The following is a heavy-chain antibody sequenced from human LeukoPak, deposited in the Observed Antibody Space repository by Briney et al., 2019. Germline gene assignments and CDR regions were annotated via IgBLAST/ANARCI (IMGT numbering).Heavy chain of an antibody. D-gene: IGHD3-22*01. J-gene: IGHJ4*02. CDR3: AKGNYDSSGYRSNFDS. V-gene: IGHV3-23*01. CDR1: GFSFSTYH. Sequence: PGGSLRLSCLASGFSFSTYHMAWVRQAPGKGLEWVSAIAISGATTFYADFVKGRFSISRDNSKNTLDLQMNSLRAEDTAIYYCAKGNYDSSGYRSNFDSWGRGTLVTVSS. CDR2: IAISGATT.